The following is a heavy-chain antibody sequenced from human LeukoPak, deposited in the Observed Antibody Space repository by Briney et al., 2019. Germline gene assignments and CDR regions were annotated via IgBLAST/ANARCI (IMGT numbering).Heavy chain of an antibody. CDR2: INHSGST. D-gene: IGHD3-10*01. J-gene: IGHJ5*02. CDR1: GGSFSRYY. CDR3: ARMVLWFGESTFDP. Sequence: SETLSLTCAVYGGSFSRYYWSWIRQPPGKGLEWIGEINHSGSTNYNPSLQSRVTISVDTSKNQFSLKLSSVTAADTAVYYCARMVLWFGESTFDPWGQGTLVTVSS. V-gene: IGHV4-34*01.